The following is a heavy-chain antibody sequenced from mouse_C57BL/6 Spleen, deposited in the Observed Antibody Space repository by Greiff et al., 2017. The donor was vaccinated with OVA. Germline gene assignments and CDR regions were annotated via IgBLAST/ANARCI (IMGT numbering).Heavy chain of an antibody. Sequence: EVKLVESGPGLVKPSQSLSLTCSVTGYSITSGYYWNWIRQFPGNKLEWMGYISYDGSNNYNPSLKNRISITRDTSKNQFFLKLNSVTTEDTATYYCANYYGSPYFDVWGTGTTVTVSS. CDR3: ANYYGSPYFDV. D-gene: IGHD1-1*01. CDR1: GYSITSGYY. J-gene: IGHJ1*03. V-gene: IGHV3-6*01. CDR2: ISYDGSN.